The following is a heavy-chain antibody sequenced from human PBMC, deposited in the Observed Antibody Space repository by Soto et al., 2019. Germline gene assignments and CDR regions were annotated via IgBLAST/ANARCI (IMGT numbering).Heavy chain of an antibody. J-gene: IGHJ4*02. Sequence: QVQLQESGPGLVKPSQTLSLTCTVSGGSISSGGYYWSWIRQHPGKGLEWIGYIYYSGSTYYNPPLKRRVTIAVDSSKNRFSLKLSSVTAADTAVYYCASDPSASGSYFDYWGQGTLVTVSS. CDR1: GGSISSGGYY. CDR2: IYYSGST. CDR3: ASDPSASGSYFDY. D-gene: IGHD3-10*01. V-gene: IGHV4-31*03.